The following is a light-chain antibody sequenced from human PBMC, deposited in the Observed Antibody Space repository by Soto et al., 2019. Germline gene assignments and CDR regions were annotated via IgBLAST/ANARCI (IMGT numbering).Light chain of an antibody. CDR1: QSVLYSSNNKNY. J-gene: IGKJ4*02. V-gene: IGKV4-1*01. CDR3: QKYYSPPVT. CDR2: WAS. Sequence: DIVMTQSPYSLAVSLGERATINCKSSQSVLYSSNNKNYLAWYQQKPGQSPKLLIYWASTRHFGVPDRFSGSGFGRDFTLVISSLQAENVGIYYCQKYYSPPVTFGGGTKVEIK.